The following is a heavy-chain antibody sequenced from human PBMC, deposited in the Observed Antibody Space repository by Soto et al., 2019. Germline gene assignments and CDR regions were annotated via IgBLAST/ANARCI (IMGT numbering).Heavy chain of an antibody. J-gene: IGHJ4*02. CDR3: ARDSSSSGPCKY. CDR1: GFTFSSYA. D-gene: IGHD6-6*01. V-gene: IGHV3-30-3*01. CDR2: ISYDGSNK. Sequence: QVQLVESGGGVVQPGRSLRLSCAASGFTFSSYAMHWVRQAPGKGLEWVAVISYDGSNKYYADSVKGRFTISRDNSKNTLYLQMNSLRAEDTAVYYCARDSSSSGPCKYWGQGTLVTVSS.